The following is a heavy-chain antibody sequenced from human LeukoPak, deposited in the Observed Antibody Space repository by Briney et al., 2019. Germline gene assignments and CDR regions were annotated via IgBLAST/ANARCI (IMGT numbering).Heavy chain of an antibody. CDR1: GGSISSYY. CDR2: ICYSGST. J-gene: IGHJ4*02. D-gene: IGHD3-16*01. V-gene: IGHV4-59*01. CDR3: ARVLRLGEFVDY. Sequence: PPETLSLTCTVSGGSISSYYWSWIRQPPGKGLDWIGGICYSGSTNYNPSLKSAVTISVDTSKNQFSLKLSSVTAADTAVYYCARVLRLGEFVDYWGQGTLVTVSS.